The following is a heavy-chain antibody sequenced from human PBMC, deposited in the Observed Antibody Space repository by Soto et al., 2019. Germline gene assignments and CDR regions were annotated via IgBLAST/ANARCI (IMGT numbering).Heavy chain of an antibody. CDR2: IIPIFGTA. J-gene: IGHJ2*01. CDR3: ARPFQSWPGGWYFDL. CDR1: GGTFSSYS. Sequence: QVQLVQSWAEVKKPGSSVKVSCKASGGTFSSYSINWVRQAPGQGLEWMGGIIPIFGTANSAQKFQGRVTLTADESTSTAHMELNSLRNEDTAVYYCARPFQSWPGGWYFDLWGRGTLVTVSS. V-gene: IGHV1-69*01. D-gene: IGHD3-16*01.